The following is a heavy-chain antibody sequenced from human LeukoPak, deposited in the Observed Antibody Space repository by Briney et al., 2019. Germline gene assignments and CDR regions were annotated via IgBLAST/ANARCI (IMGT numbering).Heavy chain of an antibody. V-gene: IGHV3-33*08. Sequence: GGSLRLSCAATGFSFTTYWMSWVRQAPGKGLEWVAIMWYDGSNKYYTDSVKGRFTISRDNSKNTLYLQMNSLRVEDTAVYYCAREDTALVIAYWGQGTLVTVSS. CDR2: MWYDGSNK. D-gene: IGHD5-18*01. CDR3: AREDTALVIAY. CDR1: GFSFTTYW. J-gene: IGHJ4*02.